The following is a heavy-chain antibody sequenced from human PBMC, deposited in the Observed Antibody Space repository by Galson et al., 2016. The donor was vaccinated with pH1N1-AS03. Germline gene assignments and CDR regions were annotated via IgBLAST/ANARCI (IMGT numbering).Heavy chain of an antibody. CDR1: GFIFSTYS. Sequence: SLRLSCAGSGFIFSTYSMNWFRQAPGKGLEWVSSISRSSTYIYYADSVKGRFTISRDNAKNSLFLQMHSLRAEDTAVYYCARTFPGRVVVVAAAMQEGPDYWGQGTLVTVSS. CDR2: ISRSSTYI. CDR3: ARTFPGRVVVVAAAMQEGPDY. J-gene: IGHJ4*02. D-gene: IGHD2-2*01. V-gene: IGHV3-21*03.